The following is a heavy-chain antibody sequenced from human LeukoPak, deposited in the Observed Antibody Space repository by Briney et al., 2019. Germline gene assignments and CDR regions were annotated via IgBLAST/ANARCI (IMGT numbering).Heavy chain of an antibody. J-gene: IGHJ6*02. CDR1: GFTFSHYA. CDR3: AREHGVRGGGPYYYYGMDV. V-gene: IGHV3-30*04. Sequence: GGSLRLSCTASGFTFSHYAMHWVRQAPGGGLAGVAVISYYGSNKYYAGSVKGRFTISRDNSKNTLYLQMNSLRAEDTAVYYCAREHGVRGGGPYYYYGMDVWGQGTTVTVSS. D-gene: IGHD3-10*01. CDR2: ISYYGSNK.